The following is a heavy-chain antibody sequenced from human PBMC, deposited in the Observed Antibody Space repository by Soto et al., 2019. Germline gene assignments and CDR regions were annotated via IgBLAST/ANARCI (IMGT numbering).Heavy chain of an antibody. J-gene: IGHJ6*03. V-gene: IGHV5-51*01. D-gene: IGHD3-3*01. CDR1: GYSFTSYW. Sequence: GESLKISCKGSGYSFTSYWIGWVRQMPGKGLEWMGIIYPGDSDTRYSPSFQGQVTISADKSISTAYLQWSSLKASDTAMYYCARGGPSTYYDFWSGYPYYYYYMDVWGKGTTVTVSS. CDR3: ARGGPSTYYDFWSGYPYYYYYMDV. CDR2: IYPGDSDT.